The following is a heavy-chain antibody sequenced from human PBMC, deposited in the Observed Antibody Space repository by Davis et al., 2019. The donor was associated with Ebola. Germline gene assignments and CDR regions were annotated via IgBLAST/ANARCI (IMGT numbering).Heavy chain of an antibody. Sequence: PGGSLRLSCAASGFTFGDYAMHWVRQAPGKGLEWVSLIIWDGRSTAYADSVSDRFSISRDNSRNFLYLQMNGLRAEDTALYYCTAYDSTFRNYWGQGTLVTVSS. CDR2: IIWDGRST. J-gene: IGHJ4*02. CDR1: GFTFGDYA. V-gene: IGHV3-43D*03. CDR3: TAYDSTFRNY. D-gene: IGHD3-22*01.